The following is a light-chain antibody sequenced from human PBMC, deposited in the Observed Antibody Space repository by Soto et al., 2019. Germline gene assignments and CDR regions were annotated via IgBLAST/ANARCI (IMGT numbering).Light chain of an antibody. J-gene: IGKJ5*01. CDR2: GAS. V-gene: IGKV3-15*01. CDR1: QSVNSN. CDR3: QQYDQWPIT. Sequence: ETVMTQSPATLSVSPGDRATLSCRASQSVNSNLAWYKQKPGQAPRLLSYGASTRATGIPARVSGGGSGTEFSFTVTGLQSEDFAVYYCQQYDQWPITFGQGTRLEIK.